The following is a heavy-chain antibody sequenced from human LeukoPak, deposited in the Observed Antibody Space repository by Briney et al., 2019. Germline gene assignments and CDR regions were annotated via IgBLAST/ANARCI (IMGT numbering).Heavy chain of an antibody. CDR2: ISAYNGNT. CDR3: ARSYYDILTGYYPLDY. V-gene: IGHV1-18*01. D-gene: IGHD3-9*01. J-gene: IGHJ4*02. Sequence: ASVKVSCKASGYTFTSYGISWVRQAPGQGLEWMGWISAYNGNTNYAQKLQGRVTMTTDTSTSTAYMELRSLRSGDTAVYYCARSYYDILTGYYPLDYWGQGTLVTVSS. CDR1: GYTFTSYG.